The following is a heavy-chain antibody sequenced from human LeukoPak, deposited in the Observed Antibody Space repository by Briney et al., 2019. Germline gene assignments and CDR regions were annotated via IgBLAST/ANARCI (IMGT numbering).Heavy chain of an antibody. J-gene: IGHJ4*02. V-gene: IGHV4-61*02. D-gene: IGHD3/OR15-3a*01. Sequence: PSQTLSLTCTVSGGSISSGSYYWSWIRQPAGKGLEWIGRIYTSGSTNYNPSLKRRVTISVDTSKNQFSLKLSSVTAADTAVYYCVGGLGVFDYWGQGTLVTVSS. CDR3: VGGLGVFDY. CDR1: GGSISSGSYY. CDR2: IYTSGST.